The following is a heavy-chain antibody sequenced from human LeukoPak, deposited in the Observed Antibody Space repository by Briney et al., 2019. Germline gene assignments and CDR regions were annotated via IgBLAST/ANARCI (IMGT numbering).Heavy chain of an antibody. J-gene: IGHJ4*02. V-gene: IGHV4-39*07. D-gene: IGHD3-3*01. CDR3: ARYDFNKFFDY. Sequence: SSETLSLTCTVSGGSISSSSYYWGWIRQPPGKGLEWIGSIYYSGSTYYNPSLKSRVTISVDTSKNQFSLKLSSVTAADTAVYYCARYDFNKFFDYWGQGTLVIVSS. CDR2: IYYSGST. CDR1: GGSISSSSYY.